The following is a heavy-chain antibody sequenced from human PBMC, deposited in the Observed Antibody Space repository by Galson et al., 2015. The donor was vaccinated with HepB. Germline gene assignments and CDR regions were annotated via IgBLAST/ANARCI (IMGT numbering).Heavy chain of an antibody. CDR1: GLTLSSHD. CDR2: ISGSGGRT. Sequence: SLRLSCAASGLTLSSHDMSWVRQALGKGLEWVSGISGSGGRTNYADSVKGRFTISRDNSKNMLYLQMNSLRAEDTAVYYCARNPPGYDSNGYSFDYWGQGTLVTVSS. CDR3: ARNPPGYDSNGYSFDY. D-gene: IGHD3-22*01. J-gene: IGHJ4*02. V-gene: IGHV3-23*01.